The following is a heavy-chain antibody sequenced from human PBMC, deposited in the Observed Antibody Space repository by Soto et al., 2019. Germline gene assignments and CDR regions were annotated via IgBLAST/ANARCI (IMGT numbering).Heavy chain of an antibody. CDR2: IYNSGST. D-gene: IGHD2-2*01. J-gene: IGHJ3*01. CDR3: ARDPAR. V-gene: IGHV4-31*01. Sequence: QVQLQESGPGLVKPSETLSLTCTVSGGSISSGGYYWSWIRQPPGKGLEWIGYIYNSGSTYYNASLKSLATISAHTSRNQSSLQRNSATAADTAVYYCARDPARWGQGTMVTVSS. CDR1: GGSISSGGYY.